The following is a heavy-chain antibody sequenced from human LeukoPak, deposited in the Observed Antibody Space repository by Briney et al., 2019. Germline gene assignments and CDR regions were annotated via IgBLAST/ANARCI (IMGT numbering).Heavy chain of an antibody. Sequence: GGSLRLSCAASGFSFSGYGMHWVRQAPGKGLEWVSYISSSSSTIYYADSVKGRFTISRDNAKNSLYLQMNSLRAEDTAVYYCARTPSRMGMDVWGQGTTVTVSS. J-gene: IGHJ6*02. V-gene: IGHV3-48*04. CDR1: GFSFSGYG. CDR2: ISSSSSTI. CDR3: ARTPSRMGMDV.